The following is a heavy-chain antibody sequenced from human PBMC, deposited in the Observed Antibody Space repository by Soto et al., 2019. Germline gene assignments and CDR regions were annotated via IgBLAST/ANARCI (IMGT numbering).Heavy chain of an antibody. V-gene: IGHV5-51*01. J-gene: IGHJ4*02. Sequence: PGESLKISCKGSGYSFTSYWIGGVRQMPGKGLEWMGIIYPGDSDTRYSPSFQGQVTISADKSISTAYLQWSSLKASDTAMYYCARLGYYDFWSGYRAFTSGFDYWGQGTLVTVSS. CDR2: IYPGDSDT. D-gene: IGHD3-3*01. CDR3: ARLGYYDFWSGYRAFTSGFDY. CDR1: GYSFTSYW.